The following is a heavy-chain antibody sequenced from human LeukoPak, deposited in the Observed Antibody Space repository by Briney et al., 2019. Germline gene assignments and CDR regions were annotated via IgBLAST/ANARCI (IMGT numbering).Heavy chain of an antibody. CDR3: AKDRFCTNDICHGDFDY. V-gene: IGHV3-23*01. CDR2: ISGSGGST. CDR1: GFTFSSYA. D-gene: IGHD2-8*01. J-gene: IGHJ4*02. Sequence: PGGSLRLSCAASGFTFSSYAVSWVRQAPGKGLEWVSSISGSGGSTYSADSVKGRFTISRDNSKNTLYLQMNSLRAEDTALYYCAKDRFCTNDICHGDFDYWGQGTLVTVSS.